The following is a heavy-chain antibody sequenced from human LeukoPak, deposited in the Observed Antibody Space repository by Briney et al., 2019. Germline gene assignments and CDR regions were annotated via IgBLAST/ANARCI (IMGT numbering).Heavy chain of an antibody. D-gene: IGHD3-22*01. CDR2: IRYDGTNK. V-gene: IGHV3-30*02. Sequence: PGGSLRLSCAASGFIFSSYGMHWVRQAPGKGLEWVAFIRYDGTNKYYADSVKGRFTISRDNSKNTLYLQMNSLRAEDTAVYYCAKQSYYYDSSGSRSGGAFDIWGQGTMVTVSS. J-gene: IGHJ3*02. CDR1: GFIFSSYG. CDR3: AKQSYYYDSSGSRSGGAFDI.